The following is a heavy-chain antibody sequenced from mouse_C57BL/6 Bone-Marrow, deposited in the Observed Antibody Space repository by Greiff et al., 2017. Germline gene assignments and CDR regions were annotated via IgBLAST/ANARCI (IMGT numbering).Heavy chain of an antibody. D-gene: IGHD2-10*02. CDR3: ARVWSKAVYFDY. CDR1: GFTFSSYA. Sequence: EVKLMESGGGLVKPGGSLKLSCAASGFTFSSYAMSWVRQTPEKRLEWVATISDGGSYTYYPDNVKGRFTISRDNAKNNLYPQMSHMKSEDTAMYYCARVWSKAVYFDYWGQGTTLTVSS. J-gene: IGHJ2*01. CDR2: ISDGGSYT. V-gene: IGHV5-4*03.